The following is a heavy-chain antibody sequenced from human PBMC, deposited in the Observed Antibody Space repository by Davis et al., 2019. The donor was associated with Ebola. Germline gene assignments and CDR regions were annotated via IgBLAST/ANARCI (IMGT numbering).Heavy chain of an antibody. D-gene: IGHD6-13*01. CDR3: ARLPAAGNLGPQD. CDR2: ISGSGGST. V-gene: IGHV3-23*01. J-gene: IGHJ4*02. CDR1: GFTFSSYA. Sequence: GGSLRLSCAASGFTFSSYAMSWVRQAPGKGLEWVSAISGSGGSTYYADSVKGRFTISRDNAKNSLYLQMNSLRDEDTAVYYCARLPAAGNLGPQDWGQGTLVTVSS.